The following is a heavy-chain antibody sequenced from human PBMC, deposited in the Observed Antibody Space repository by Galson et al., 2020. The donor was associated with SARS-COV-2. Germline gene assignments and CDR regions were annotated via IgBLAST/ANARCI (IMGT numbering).Heavy chain of an antibody. J-gene: IGHJ4*02. V-gene: IGHV4-38-2*02. Sequence: ASETLSLTCSVSGYSLNSGYYWMWIRQSPERGLEWIANIHRSGSTYYNPSLKSRATISVDTSKNQFSLRLNSMTAADTAVYYCARQVVAKTYYFDYWGRGILVTVSS. D-gene: IGHD2-15*01. CDR1: GYSLNSGYY. CDR2: IHRSGST. CDR3: ARQVVAKTYYFDY.